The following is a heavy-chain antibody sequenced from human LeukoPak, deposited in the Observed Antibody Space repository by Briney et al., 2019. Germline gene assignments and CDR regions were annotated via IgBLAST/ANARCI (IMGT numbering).Heavy chain of an antibody. D-gene: IGHD3-16*01. CDR1: GGSISSGVYY. Sequence: PSETLSLTCTVSGGSISSGVYYWSWIRQHSGKGLEWIGYIYYSGSTCYNPSLKSRVTISVDTSKNQFSLKLSSVTAADTAVYYWARFPWGGVTPPQVVFDIGGQGKMVTVSS. CDR3: ARFPWGGVTPPQVVFDI. CDR2: IYYSGST. J-gene: IGHJ3*02. V-gene: IGHV4-31*03.